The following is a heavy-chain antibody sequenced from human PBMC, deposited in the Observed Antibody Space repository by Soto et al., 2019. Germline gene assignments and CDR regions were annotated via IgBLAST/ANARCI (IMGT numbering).Heavy chain of an antibody. V-gene: IGHV5-10-1*01. CDR3: ARHWAAAGYYYYGMDV. J-gene: IGHJ6*02. CDR2: IDPSDSYT. CDR1: GYSFTNYC. D-gene: IGHD6-13*01. Sequence: PGDSLKISCTGSGYSFTNYCISLVLQMPGKGLEWMGRIDPSDSYTNYSPSFQGHVTISADKSISTAYLQWSSLKASDTAMYYCARHWAAAGYYYYGMDVWGQGTTVTVSS.